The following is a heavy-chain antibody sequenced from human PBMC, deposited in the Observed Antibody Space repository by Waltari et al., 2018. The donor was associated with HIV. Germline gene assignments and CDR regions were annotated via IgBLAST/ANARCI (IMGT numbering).Heavy chain of an antibody. CDR1: RFTFSGYA. CDR2: ISYYGDNK. D-gene: IGHD6-19*01. Sequence: QVQLVESGGGVVQPGRSLRLSCAASRFTFSGYAMHWVRQAPGKGLEWVAVISYYGDNKNYANSVKGRFTISRDNSKNTLYLQRNSLRAEDTAVYYGAKGASGWSPGYWGQGTLVTVSS. V-gene: IGHV3-30*18. CDR3: AKGASGWSPGY. J-gene: IGHJ4*02.